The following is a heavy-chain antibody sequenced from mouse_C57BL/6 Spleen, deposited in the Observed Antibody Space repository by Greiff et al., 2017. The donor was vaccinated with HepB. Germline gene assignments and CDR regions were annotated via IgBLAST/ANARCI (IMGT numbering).Heavy chain of an antibody. Sequence: LKQSGAELVRPGASVKLSCTASGFNIKDDYMHWVKQRPEQGLEWIGWIDPENGDTEYASKFQGKATITADTSSNTAYLQLSSLTSEDTAVYYCTTVLLLLDYWGQGTTLTVSS. CDR3: TTVLLLLDY. CDR2: IDPENGDT. CDR1: GFNIKDDY. V-gene: IGHV14-4*01. D-gene: IGHD1-1*01. J-gene: IGHJ2*01.